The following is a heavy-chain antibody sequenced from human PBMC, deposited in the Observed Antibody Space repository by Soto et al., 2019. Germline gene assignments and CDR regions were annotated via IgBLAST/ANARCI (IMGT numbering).Heavy chain of an antibody. J-gene: IGHJ5*02. CDR3: ARVLKYYDFWSGPTRWFDP. CDR2: IYYSGST. V-gene: IGHV4-59*01. Sequence: SETLSLTCTVSGGSISSYYWSWIRQPPWKGLEWIGYIYYSGSTNYNPSLKSRVTISVDTSKNQFSLKLSSVTAADTAVYYCARVLKYYDFWSGPTRWFDPWGQGTLLTVSS. D-gene: IGHD3-3*01. CDR1: GGSISSYY.